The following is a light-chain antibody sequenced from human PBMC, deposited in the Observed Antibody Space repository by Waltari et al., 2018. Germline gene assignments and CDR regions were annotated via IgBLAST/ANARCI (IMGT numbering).Light chain of an antibody. Sequence: QLVLTQPPSASASLGASVKLTCTLSSGHSSFVIAWHQQQPGKGPRYLMTLNTDGGHTKGDGFPDRFSGSTSGAGRYLTIASLQSEDEADYFCQTWGTGIVVFGGGTKLTVL. CDR3: QTWGTGIVV. CDR1: SGHSSFV. CDR2: LNTDGGH. J-gene: IGLJ2*01. V-gene: IGLV4-69*01.